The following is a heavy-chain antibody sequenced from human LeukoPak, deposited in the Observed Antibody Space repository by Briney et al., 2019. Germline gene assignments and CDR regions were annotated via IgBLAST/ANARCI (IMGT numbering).Heavy chain of an antibody. Sequence: GESLKISCKGSGYRFASYWIGWVRQMPGKSLEWMGIIYPGDSDTRYSPSFQGQVTISADKSISTAYLQWSSLKASATAMYFCASQNSGSFDYWGQGTLVTVSS. V-gene: IGHV5-51*01. CDR1: GYRFASYW. CDR3: ASQNSGSFDY. J-gene: IGHJ4*02. CDR2: IYPGDSDT. D-gene: IGHD1-26*01.